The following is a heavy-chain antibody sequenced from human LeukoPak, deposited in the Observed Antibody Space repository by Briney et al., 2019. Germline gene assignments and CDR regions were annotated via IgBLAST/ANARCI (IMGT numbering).Heavy chain of an antibody. D-gene: IGHD6-6*01. CDR1: GFTFSSYA. CDR3: AQSGKYSSSSDAFDI. CDR2: ISGSGGST. J-gene: IGHJ3*02. V-gene: IGHV3-23*01. Sequence: GGSLRLSCAASGFTFSSYAMSWVRQAPGKGLEWVSAISGSGGSTYYADSVKGRFTISRDNSKNTLYLQMNSLRAEDTAVYYCAQSGKYSSSSDAFDIWGQGTMVTVSS.